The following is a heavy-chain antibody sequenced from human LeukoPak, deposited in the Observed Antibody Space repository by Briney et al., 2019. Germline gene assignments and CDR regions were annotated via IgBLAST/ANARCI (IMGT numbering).Heavy chain of an antibody. CDR1: GGSISSGGYY. Sequence: SETLSLTCTVSGGSISSGGYYWSWIRQHPGKGLEWIGYIYYSGSTYYNPSLKSRVTISVDTSKNQFSLKLSSVTAADTAVYYCARLKGWFLTYYFDYWGQGTLVTVSS. J-gene: IGHJ4*02. CDR3: ARLKGWFLTYYFDY. D-gene: IGHD2-15*01. V-gene: IGHV4-31*03. CDR2: IYYSGST.